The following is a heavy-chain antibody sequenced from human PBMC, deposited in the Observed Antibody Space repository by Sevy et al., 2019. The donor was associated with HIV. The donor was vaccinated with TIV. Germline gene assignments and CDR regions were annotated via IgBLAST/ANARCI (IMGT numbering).Heavy chain of an antibody. CDR1: GGTFSSYA. CDR3: ARDDCSGGSCYYLKYYYYGMDV. CDR2: IIPIFGTA. V-gene: IGHV1-69*13. J-gene: IGHJ6*02. D-gene: IGHD2-15*01. Sequence: SVKVSCKASGGTFSSYAISWVRQAPGQGLEWMGGIIPIFGTANYAQKFQGRVTITADESTSTAYMELSSLRSEDTAVYYCARDDCSGGSCYYLKYYYYGMDVWGQGTTVTVSS.